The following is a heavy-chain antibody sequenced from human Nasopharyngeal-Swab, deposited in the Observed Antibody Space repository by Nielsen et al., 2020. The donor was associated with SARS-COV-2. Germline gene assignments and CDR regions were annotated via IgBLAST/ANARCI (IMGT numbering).Heavy chain of an antibody. J-gene: IGHJ6*02. CDR2: ISWNSGSI. D-gene: IGHD3-3*01. CDR3: AKAYYDFWSGYRIYGMDV. V-gene: IGHV3-9*01. Sequence: GGSLRLSCAASGFTFDAYAMHWVRQAPGKGLEWVSGISWNSGSIGYADSVKGRFTISRDNAKNSLYLQMNSLRAEDTALYYCAKAYYDFWSGYRIYGMDVWGQGTTVTVSS. CDR1: GFTFDAYA.